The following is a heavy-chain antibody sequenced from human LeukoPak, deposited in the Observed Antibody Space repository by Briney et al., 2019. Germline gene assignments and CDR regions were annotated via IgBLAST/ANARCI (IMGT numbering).Heavy chain of an antibody. J-gene: IGHJ4*02. CDR1: GYTFTSYD. V-gene: IGHV1-18*01. Sequence: ASVKVSCKASGYTFTSYDINWVRQAPGQGLEWMGSISAYNGNTNYAQNLQGRVTMTTDSSASTIYMELRSLRSDDTAVYYCVKVGYDGNWIHYWGQGTLVTVSS. CDR2: ISAYNGNT. D-gene: IGHD4-23*01. CDR3: VKVGYDGNWIHY.